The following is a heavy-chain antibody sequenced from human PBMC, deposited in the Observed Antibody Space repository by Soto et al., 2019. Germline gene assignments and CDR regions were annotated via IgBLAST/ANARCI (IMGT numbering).Heavy chain of an antibody. CDR2: INHSGST. Sequence: QVQLQQWGAGLLKPSETLSLTCAVYGGSFSGYYWSWIRQPPGKGLEWIGEINHSGSTNYNPSLKSGVTISVDTSKNQFSLKLSSVTAADTAVYDCARAIAAAGREFDYWGQGTLVTVSS. J-gene: IGHJ4*02. D-gene: IGHD6-13*01. CDR1: GGSFSGYY. CDR3: ARAIAAAGREFDY. V-gene: IGHV4-34*01.